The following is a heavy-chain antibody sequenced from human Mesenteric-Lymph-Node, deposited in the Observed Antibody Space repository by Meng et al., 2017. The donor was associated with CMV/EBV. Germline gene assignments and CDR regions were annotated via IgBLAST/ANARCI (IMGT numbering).Heavy chain of an antibody. CDR3: AKASSLYSSSSAGFCDY. CDR2: IKQDGSEK. J-gene: IGHJ4*02. Sequence: GGSLRLSCAASGFTFSSYWMSWVRQAPGKGLEWVANIKQDGSEKYYVDSVKGRFTISRDNAKNSLYLQMNSLRAEDTALYYCAKASSLYSSSSAGFCDYWGQGTLVTVSS. V-gene: IGHV3-7*03. D-gene: IGHD6-6*01. CDR1: GFTFSSYW.